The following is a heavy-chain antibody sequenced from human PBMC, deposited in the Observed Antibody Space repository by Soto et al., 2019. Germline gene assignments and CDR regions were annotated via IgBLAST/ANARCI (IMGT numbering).Heavy chain of an antibody. CDR1: GYTFTSYA. J-gene: IGHJ4*02. Sequence: GASVKVSCKASGYTFTSYAMHWVRQAPGQRLEWMGWINAGNGNTKYSQKFQGRVTITRDTSASTAYMELRSLRSDDTAVHYCARVHLPPYLDYWGQGTLVTVSS. V-gene: IGHV1-3*01. CDR2: INAGNGNT. CDR3: ARVHLPPYLDY.